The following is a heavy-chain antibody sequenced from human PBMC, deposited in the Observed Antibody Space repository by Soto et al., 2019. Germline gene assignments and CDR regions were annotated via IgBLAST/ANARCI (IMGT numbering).Heavy chain of an antibody. Sequence: SETLSLTCTVSGGSISSYYWSWIRQPPGKGLEWIGYIYYSGSTNYNPSLKSRVTISVDTSKNQFSLKLSSVTAADTAVYYCASLPTENDAFDIWGQGTMVTVSS. CDR3: ASLPTENDAFDI. V-gene: IGHV4-59*08. CDR1: GGSISSYY. D-gene: IGHD4-17*01. J-gene: IGHJ3*02. CDR2: IYYSGST.